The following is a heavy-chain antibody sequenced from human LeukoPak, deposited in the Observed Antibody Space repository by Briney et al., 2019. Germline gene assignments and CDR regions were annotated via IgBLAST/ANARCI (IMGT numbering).Heavy chain of an antibody. V-gene: IGHV4-59*08. Sequence: SETLSLTCTVSGGSVRSYSWSWIRQPPGKGLEWIGYISYSGTTNYNPSLKSRVTISLDTTMNHFSLRLSSVTAADTAVYYCARHGDTTGYSYGPHYYYYGMDVWGQGTTVTVSS. CDR1: GGSVRSYS. CDR3: ARHGDTTGYSYGPHYYYYGMDV. D-gene: IGHD5-18*01. J-gene: IGHJ6*02. CDR2: ISYSGTT.